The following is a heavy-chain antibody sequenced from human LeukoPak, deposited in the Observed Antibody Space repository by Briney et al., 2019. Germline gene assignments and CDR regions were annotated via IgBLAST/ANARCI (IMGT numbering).Heavy chain of an antibody. J-gene: IGHJ4*02. Sequence: GGSLRLSCAASGFTFDDYGMSWVRQAPGKGLEWVSGINWNGGSTGYADSVKGRFTISRDNAKNSLYLQMNSLRAEDTALHYCARDGEEYYDFWSGYGYWGQGTLVTVSS. CDR2: INWNGGST. CDR3: ARDGEEYYDFWSGYGY. CDR1: GFTFDDYG. V-gene: IGHV3-20*04. D-gene: IGHD3-3*01.